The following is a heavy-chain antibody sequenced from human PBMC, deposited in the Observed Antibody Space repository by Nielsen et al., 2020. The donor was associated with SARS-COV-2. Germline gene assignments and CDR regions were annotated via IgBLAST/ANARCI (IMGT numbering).Heavy chain of an antibody. CDR1: GYTFTSYG. CDR3: ARARVVATSFDY. V-gene: IGHV1-18*01. CDR2: ISAYNGNT. J-gene: IGHJ4*02. D-gene: IGHD5-12*01. Sequence: ASVMVSCKASGYTFTSYGISWVRQAPGQGLEWMGWISAYNGNTNYAQKLQGRVTMTTDTSTSTAYMELRSLRSDDTAVYYCARARVVATSFDYWGQGTLVTVSS.